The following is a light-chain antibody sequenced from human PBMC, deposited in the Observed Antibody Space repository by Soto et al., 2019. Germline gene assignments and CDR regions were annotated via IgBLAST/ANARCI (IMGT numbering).Light chain of an antibody. CDR2: GAS. Sequence: ETVLTQSPCTLSLSPGERATLSCRASQSVINSYLAWYQQTPGQAPRLLIYGASTRATGIPDRFSGSGSGTDFTLTISRLEPEDSAVYYCQQYGSSVYTFGQGTKLEIK. J-gene: IGKJ2*01. CDR1: QSVINSY. V-gene: IGKV3-20*01. CDR3: QQYGSSVYT.